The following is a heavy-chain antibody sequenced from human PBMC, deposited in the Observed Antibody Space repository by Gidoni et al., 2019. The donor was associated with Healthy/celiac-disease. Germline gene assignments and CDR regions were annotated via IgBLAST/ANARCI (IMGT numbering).Heavy chain of an antibody. CDR3: ARDYIAFPTRYNWNYGVGEFDP. J-gene: IGHJ5*02. V-gene: IGHV3-21*01. CDR1: GFTFSSYS. CDR2: ISSSSSYI. Sequence: EVQLVESGGGLVKPGGSLRRSCAASGFTFSSYSMNWVRQAPGKGLEWVSSISSSSSYIYYADSVKGRFTISRDNAKNSLYLQMNSLRAEDTAVYYCARDYIAFPTRYNWNYGVGEFDPWGQGTLVTVSS. D-gene: IGHD1-7*01.